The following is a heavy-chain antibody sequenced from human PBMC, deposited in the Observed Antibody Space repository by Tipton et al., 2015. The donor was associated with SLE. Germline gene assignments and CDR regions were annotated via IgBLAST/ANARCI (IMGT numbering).Heavy chain of an antibody. J-gene: IGHJ3*02. CDR3: ARADSILGAPDALDI. CDR2: IKDDGGEE. D-gene: IGHD1-26*01. CDR1: GFTFSGYW. V-gene: IGHV3-7*01. Sequence: SLRLSCAASGFTFSGYWMSWVRQAPGKGLEWVANIKDDGGEESYADSVKGRFAVSRDNVKYSLFLQMKSLRAEDTAVYYCARADSILGAPDALDIWGQGTMVTVSS.